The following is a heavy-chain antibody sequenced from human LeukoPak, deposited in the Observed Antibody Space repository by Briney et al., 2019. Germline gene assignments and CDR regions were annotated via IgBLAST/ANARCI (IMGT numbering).Heavy chain of an antibody. CDR1: GYSFTSYW. J-gene: IGHJ6*02. CDR2: IYPGDSDT. V-gene: IGHV5-51*01. D-gene: IGHD5-12*01. Sequence: GESLQICCKGSGYSFTSYWICWVRQTPGKGLAWVGIIYPGDSDTRYSPSFQGQVTISADKSISTAYLQWSSLKASDTAMYYCARVSGYSGYVLGMDVWGQGTTVTVSS. CDR3: ARVSGYSGYVLGMDV.